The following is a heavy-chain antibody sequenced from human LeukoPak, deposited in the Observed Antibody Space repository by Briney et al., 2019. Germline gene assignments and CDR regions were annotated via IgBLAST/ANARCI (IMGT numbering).Heavy chain of an antibody. CDR1: GGSFSGYY. D-gene: IGHD6-19*01. Sequence: SETLSLTCAVYGGSFSGYYWSWIRQPPGKGLEWIGEINHSGSTNYNPSLKSRVTISVDTSKNQFSLKLSSVTAADTAVYYCARHGRGRVAGRSSVDYWGQGTLVTVSS. V-gene: IGHV4-34*01. J-gene: IGHJ4*02. CDR2: INHSGST. CDR3: ARHGRGRVAGRSSVDY.